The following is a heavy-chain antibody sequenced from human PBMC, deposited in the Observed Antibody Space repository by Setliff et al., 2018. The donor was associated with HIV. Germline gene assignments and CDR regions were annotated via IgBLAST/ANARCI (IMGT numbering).Heavy chain of an antibody. J-gene: IGHJ1*01. CDR3: ARQSSGSPEYFQH. CDR1: GGSFSGYF. CDR2: INHSGDT. V-gene: IGHV4-34*01. D-gene: IGHD1-26*01. Sequence: SETLSLTCAVYGGSFSGYFWTWIRQPPQKRLEWIGEINHSGDTNYNPSLKSRVTISADTSKNQFSLKLSSVTAADTAVYYCARQSSGSPEYFQHWGQGTLVTVSS.